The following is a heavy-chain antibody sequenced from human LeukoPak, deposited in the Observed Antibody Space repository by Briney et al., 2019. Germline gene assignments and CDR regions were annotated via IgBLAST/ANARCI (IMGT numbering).Heavy chain of an antibody. Sequence: SETLSLTCSVSGGSIRSYYWSWIRQPPGKGLEWIGRIFTTGSTNYNPSLKSRVTMSVAMSKNQLSLRLSSVTAADTAVYYCARARYGSGSYHFMDVWGKGTTVTISS. D-gene: IGHD3-10*01. J-gene: IGHJ6*03. V-gene: IGHV4-4*07. CDR2: IFTTGST. CDR1: GGSIRSYY. CDR3: ARARYGSGSYHFMDV.